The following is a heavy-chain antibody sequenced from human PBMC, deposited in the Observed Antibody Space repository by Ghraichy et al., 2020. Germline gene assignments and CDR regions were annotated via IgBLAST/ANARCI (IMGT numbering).Heavy chain of an antibody. CDR1: GGTFSNYN. J-gene: IGHJ4*02. D-gene: IGHD3-9*01. CDR3: ARNILTGYYEY. CDR2: IIPTLGLV. Sequence: SVKVSCKAYGGTFSNYNIIWVRQVPGEGLEWMGRIIPTLGLVNYAKKFQGRVTITADKDTSTAYMEVTSLTSDDTAVYYCARNILTGYYEYWGQGTLVTVSS. V-gene: IGHV1-69*02.